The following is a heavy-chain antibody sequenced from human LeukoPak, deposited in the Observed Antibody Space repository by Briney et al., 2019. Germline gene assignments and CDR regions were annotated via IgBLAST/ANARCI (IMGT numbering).Heavy chain of an antibody. Sequence: SETLSLTCTVSGGSFTDYFWGWIRQPPGKGLEWIGSIYYSGRTFYNPSLKNRVSISLDTSKGQFSLNLDSVTAADTAVYYCTRDRAHGTQDYWGQGTLVTVS. CDR1: GGSFTDYF. CDR3: TRDRAHGTQDY. V-gene: IGHV4-39*07. D-gene: IGHD1-26*01. CDR2: IYYSGRT. J-gene: IGHJ4*02.